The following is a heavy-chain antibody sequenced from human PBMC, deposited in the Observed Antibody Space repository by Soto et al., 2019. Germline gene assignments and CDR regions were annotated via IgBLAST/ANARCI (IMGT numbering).Heavy chain of an antibody. CDR3: AFFFQAEDGIRACSTVSAFLLNRSSDL. CDR2: IYHSGST. Sequence: QPPGKGVEWIGNIYHSGSTYYNPSLKSRVTISIDTSKNLFSLRLTSVTAADTAVYYCAFFFQAEDGIRACSTVSAFLLNRSSDL. V-gene: IGHV4-38-2*01. D-gene: IGHD6-13*01. J-gene: IGHJ2*01.